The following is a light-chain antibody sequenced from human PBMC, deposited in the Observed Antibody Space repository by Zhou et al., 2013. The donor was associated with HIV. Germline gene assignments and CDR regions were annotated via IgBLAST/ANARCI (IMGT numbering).Light chain of an antibody. V-gene: IGKV1-39*01. CDR3: QQSYGTPK. CDR2: AAS. CDR1: QNIASY. J-gene: IGKJ1*01. Sequence: DIQMTQSPSSLSASVGDRVTITCRASQNIASYLNWYQQKPGKAPNLLIYAASSLQSGVPSRFSGSGSGTDFTLTISSLQPEDFATYYCQQSYGTPKFGQGTKVEIK.